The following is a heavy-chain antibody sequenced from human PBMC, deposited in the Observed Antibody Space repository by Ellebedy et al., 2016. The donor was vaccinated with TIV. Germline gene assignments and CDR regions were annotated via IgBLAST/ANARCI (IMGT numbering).Heavy chain of an antibody. CDR1: GGSITSANW. CDR2: VSHSGNP. V-gene: IGHV4-4*02. D-gene: IGHD3-3*01. CDR3: ARRYYDFWSGTLSYFDF. Sequence: MPSETLFLTCAVSGGSITSANWWSWVRQPPGKGLEWIGEVSHSGNPNYNPSLRDRVTMSVDVSNNQFSLRLTSMTAADTAVYYCARRYYDFWSGTLSYFDFWGRGTQVTVSS. J-gene: IGHJ2*01.